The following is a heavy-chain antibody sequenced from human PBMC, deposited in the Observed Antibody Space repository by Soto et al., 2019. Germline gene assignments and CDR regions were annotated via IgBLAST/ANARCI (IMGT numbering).Heavy chain of an antibody. J-gene: IGHJ6*02. Sequence: QVQLVQSGAEVKKPGSSVKVSCKASGGTVSSYAISWVRQAPGQGLEWMGGIIHISGTANYAQKFQGRVTITADESTITAYMALSSLRSEDTAVYYCERAQDSSTSLESYYYYYYGMDVWGQGTTVTVSS. CDR2: IIHISGTA. CDR3: ERAQDSSTSLESYYYYYYGMDV. V-gene: IGHV1-69*01. CDR1: GGTVSSYA. D-gene: IGHD2-2*01.